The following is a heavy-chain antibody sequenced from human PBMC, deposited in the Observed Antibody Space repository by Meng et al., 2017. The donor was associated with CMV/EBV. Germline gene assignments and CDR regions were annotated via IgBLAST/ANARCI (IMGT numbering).Heavy chain of an antibody. Sequence: VQGGAEVKKPETSVKFSCEACGYTVTSDGISCVRQAPGQGLEWIGRSNSYKVNTTDAQKLQGRVNMTTDTSTSTAYMGLRSLRSDDTAVYYCARVGGGNWFDPWGQGTLVTVSS. CDR2: SNSYKVNT. CDR3: ARVGGGNWFDP. D-gene: IGHD3-16*01. J-gene: IGHJ5*02. CDR1: GYTVTSDG. V-gene: IGHV1-18*01.